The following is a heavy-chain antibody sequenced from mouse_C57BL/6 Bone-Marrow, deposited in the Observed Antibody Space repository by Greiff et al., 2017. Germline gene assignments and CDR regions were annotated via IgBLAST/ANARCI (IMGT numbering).Heavy chain of an antibody. D-gene: IGHD4-1*01. CDR1: GYTFTSYT. V-gene: IGHV1-4*01. Sequence: VQLQQSGAELARPGASVKMSCKASGYTFTSYTMHWVKQRPGQGLEWIGYINPSSGYTKYNQKFKDKATLTADKSSSTAYMQLSSLTSEDSAVYYCARLRIDWDWFAYWGQGTLVTVSA. J-gene: IGHJ3*01. CDR2: INPSSGYT. CDR3: ARLRIDWDWFAY.